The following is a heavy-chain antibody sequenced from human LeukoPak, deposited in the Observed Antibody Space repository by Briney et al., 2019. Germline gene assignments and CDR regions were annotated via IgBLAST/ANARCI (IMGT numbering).Heavy chain of an antibody. J-gene: IGHJ5*02. CDR3: AREVSANHQNNWFDP. CDR2: IYYSGST. CDR1: GGSISSYY. V-gene: IGHV4-59*12. Sequence: TSSETLSLTCTVSGGSISSYYWSWIRQPPGKGLEWIGYIYYSGSTNYNPSLKSRVTISVDTSKNQFSLKLSSVTAADTAVYYCAREVSANHQNNWFDPWGQGTLVTVSS. D-gene: IGHD1-14*01.